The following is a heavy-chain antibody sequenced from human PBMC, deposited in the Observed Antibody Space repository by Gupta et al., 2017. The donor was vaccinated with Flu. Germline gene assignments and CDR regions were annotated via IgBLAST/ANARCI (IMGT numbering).Heavy chain of an antibody. V-gene: IGHV3-48*03. J-gene: IGHJ4*02. Sequence: EVQLVESGGGVVPPGGSLRLTCAVSGVTFTTYEFNWVRQAPGKGLEWISHIGSSGSTTHYADSVKGRFTHSRDDAKNSLHLQMNGLRAEDTAVYYCVQFQLLEDYWGQGTQVIVSS. CDR1: GVTFTTYE. CDR3: VQFQLLEDY. CDR2: IGSSGSTT. D-gene: IGHD1-1*01.